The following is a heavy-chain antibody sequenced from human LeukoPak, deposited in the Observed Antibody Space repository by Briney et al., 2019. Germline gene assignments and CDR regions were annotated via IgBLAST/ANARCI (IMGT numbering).Heavy chain of an antibody. D-gene: IGHD6-19*01. CDR1: GFSFSSDN. J-gene: IGHJ4*02. Sequence: GGSLRLSCAASGFSFSSDNMNWVRQAPGKGLEWVSYISSSSSTIYYADSVKGRFTISRDNAKNPLYLQMNSLRDEDTAVYYCARGMTVAGTYFDYWGQGTLVTVSS. CDR2: ISSSSSTI. V-gene: IGHV3-48*02. CDR3: ARGMTVAGTYFDY.